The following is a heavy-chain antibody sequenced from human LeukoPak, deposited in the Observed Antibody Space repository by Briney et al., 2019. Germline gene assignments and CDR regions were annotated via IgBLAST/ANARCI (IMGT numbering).Heavy chain of an antibody. D-gene: IGHD1-20*01. CDR1: GYTFTSYY. Sequence: VASVKVSCKASGYTFTSYYMHWVRQAPGQGLEWMGIINPSGGSTSYAQKFQGRVTMTRDMPTSTVYMELSSLRSEDTAVYYCARGNWKKDLGNWFDPWGQGTLVTVSS. CDR2: INPSGGST. J-gene: IGHJ5*02. CDR3: ARGNWKKDLGNWFDP. V-gene: IGHV1-46*01.